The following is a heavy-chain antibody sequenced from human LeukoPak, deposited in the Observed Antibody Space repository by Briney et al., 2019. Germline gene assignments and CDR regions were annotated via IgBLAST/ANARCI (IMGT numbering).Heavy chain of an antibody. V-gene: IGHV3-21*01. CDR1: GFTFSSYS. Sequence: GGSLRLSCVASGFTFSSYSMNWVRQAPGKGLEWVSSISSSSSYIYYADSVKGRFTISRDNAKNSLYLQMNSLRAEDTAVYYCAREWSRFTPPDYWGQGTLVTVSS. J-gene: IGHJ4*02. D-gene: IGHD2-8*01. CDR3: AREWSRFTPPDY. CDR2: ISSSSSYI.